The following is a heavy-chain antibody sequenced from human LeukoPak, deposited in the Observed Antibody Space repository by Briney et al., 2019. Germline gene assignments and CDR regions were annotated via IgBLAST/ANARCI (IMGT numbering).Heavy chain of an antibody. D-gene: IGHD3-22*01. CDR1: GFTFSSYA. J-gene: IGHJ3*02. CDR2: FSGCGGST. V-gene: IGHV3-23*01. CDR3: AKASGPDYYDSEDAFDI. Sequence: GGSLRLSCAASGFTFSSYAMSWVRQAPGKGREWVSAFSGCGGSTYYADSVKGRFTIYRDNSKTTLYLQMNSLRAEDTAVYYCAKASGPDYYDSEDAFDIWGQGTMATVSS.